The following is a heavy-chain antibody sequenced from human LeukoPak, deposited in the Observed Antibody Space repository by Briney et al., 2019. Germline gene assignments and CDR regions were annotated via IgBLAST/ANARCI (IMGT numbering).Heavy chain of an antibody. CDR2: INHSGST. CDR3: ARRVVPAAIRDWFDP. D-gene: IGHD2-2*02. Sequence: SETLSLTCAVYGGSFSGYYWSWIRQPPGKGLEWIGEINHSGSTNYNPSLKSRVTISVDTSKNQFSLKLSSVTAADTAVYYCARRVVPAAIRDWFDPWGQETLVTVSS. J-gene: IGHJ5*02. CDR1: GGSFSGYY. V-gene: IGHV4-34*01.